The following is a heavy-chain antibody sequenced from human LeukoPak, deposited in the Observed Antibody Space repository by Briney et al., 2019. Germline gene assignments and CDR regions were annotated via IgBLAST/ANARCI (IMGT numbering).Heavy chain of an antibody. D-gene: IGHD3-10*01. CDR3: ARDGVSGSAFDY. CDR1: GVSISSSNW. V-gene: IGHV4-4*02. Sequence: SETLSLTCAVSGVSISSSNWWSWVRQPPGKGLGWIGEIYHSGSTNYNPSLKSRVTISVDKSKNQFSLKLSSVTAAETAVYYCARDGVSGSAFDYWGQGTLVTVS. J-gene: IGHJ4*02. CDR2: IYHSGST.